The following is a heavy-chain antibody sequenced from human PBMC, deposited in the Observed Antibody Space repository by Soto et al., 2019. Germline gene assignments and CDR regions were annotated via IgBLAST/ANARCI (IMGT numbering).Heavy chain of an antibody. CDR2: ISPSTSHI. V-gene: IGHV3-21*01. CDR1: GFTFSTCT. J-gene: IGHJ6*02. Sequence: EVHLVESGGGLVKPGGSLRLSCAVSGFTFSTCTMNWVRQAPGKGLEWVSSISPSTSHIYYGDSVKGRFTISRDNAKNSLFTQMNSLRAEDTAVYYCSGCSGGACHQNYGMDVWGQGTTVTVSS. D-gene: IGHD2-15*01. CDR3: SGCSGGACHQNYGMDV.